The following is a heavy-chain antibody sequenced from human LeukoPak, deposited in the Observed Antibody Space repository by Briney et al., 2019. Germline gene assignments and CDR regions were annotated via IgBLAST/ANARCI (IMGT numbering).Heavy chain of an antibody. V-gene: IGHV3-23*01. Sequence: GRSLRLSCAASGFTFDSYAMSWVRQAAGKGLEWVSAISGSGGSTYYADSVKGRFTISRENSKHTLYLQVNSLRAEDTAIYYCAKTIAIWGRFDYWGQGTLVTVSS. CDR2: ISGSGGST. CDR3: AKTIAIWGRFDY. CDR1: GFTFDSYA. D-gene: IGHD3-16*01. J-gene: IGHJ4*02.